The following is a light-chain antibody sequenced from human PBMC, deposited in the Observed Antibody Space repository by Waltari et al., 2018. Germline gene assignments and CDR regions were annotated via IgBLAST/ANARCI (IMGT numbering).Light chain of an antibody. CDR1: SRDVGFYNY. CDR3: SSYTSSSTLV. V-gene: IGLV2-14*01. CDR2: EVS. J-gene: IGLJ1*01. Sequence: QSALTQPASVSGSPGQSITISCPGASRDVGFYNYVSWYQQHPGKVPKLMIYEVSNRPSGVSNRFSGSKSGNTASLTISGLQAEDEADYYCSSYTSSSTLVFGTGTKVTVL.